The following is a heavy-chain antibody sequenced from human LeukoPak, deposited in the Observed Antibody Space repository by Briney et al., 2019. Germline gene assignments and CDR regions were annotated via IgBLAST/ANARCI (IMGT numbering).Heavy chain of an antibody. CDR2: INPSGGST. D-gene: IGHD2-2*01. CDR3: ARDPDRGRTIGYCSSTSCYYYYYGMDV. J-gene: IGHJ6*02. Sequence: ASVKVSCKAFGYTFTSYYMHWVRQAPGQGLEWMGIINPSGGSTSYAQKFQGRVTMTRDTSTSTVYMELSSLRSEDTAVYYCARDPDRGRTIGYCSSTSCYYYYYGMDVWGQGTTVTVSS. V-gene: IGHV1-46*01. CDR1: GYTFTSYY.